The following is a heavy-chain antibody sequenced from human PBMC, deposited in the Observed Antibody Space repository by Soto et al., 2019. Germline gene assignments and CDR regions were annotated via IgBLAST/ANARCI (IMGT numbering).Heavy chain of an antibody. Sequence: SVEVSCKXSGGTFSSYAISWVRQAPGQGLEWMGGIIPIFGTANYAQKFQGRVTITADESTSTAYMELSSLRSEDTAVYYCAGLDYYDSRGYWSHAFDIWGQGTMVTVSS. V-gene: IGHV1-69*13. D-gene: IGHD3-22*01. J-gene: IGHJ3*02. CDR1: GGTFSSYA. CDR2: IIPIFGTA. CDR3: AGLDYYDSRGYWSHAFDI.